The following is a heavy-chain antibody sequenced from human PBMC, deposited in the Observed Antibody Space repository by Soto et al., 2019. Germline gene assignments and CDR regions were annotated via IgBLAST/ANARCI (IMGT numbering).Heavy chain of an antibody. V-gene: IGHV3-23*01. CDR3: AKDRGIIVKAGDAFDV. CDR2: ISDSGDRT. Sequence: GGSLRLSCASSGFTLSMSAVNWVRQAPGKSLEWVSYISDSGDRTYYADSVKGRFTISRDRSKNTVSLQMDSLRAEDTAVYYCAKDRGIIVKAGDAFDVWGQGTKVTVSS. J-gene: IGHJ3*01. D-gene: IGHD3-16*02. CDR1: GFTLSMSA.